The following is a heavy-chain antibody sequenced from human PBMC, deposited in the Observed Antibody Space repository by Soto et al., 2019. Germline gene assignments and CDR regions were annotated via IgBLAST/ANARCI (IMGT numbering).Heavy chain of an antibody. CDR2: IYYSGSY. CDR1: GGALSSGYHY. CDR3: ARGVGSSWFFSYFDS. J-gene: IGHJ4*02. V-gene: IGHV4-31*03. D-gene: IGHD6-13*01. Sequence: QVQLQESGPGLVKPSQTLSLTCTVSGGALSSGYHYWSWIRQHPGKGLEWIAYIYYSGSYYYNPSLKSRLITSLDPSRNQISLKLTSVSAADTAVYYCARGVGSSWFFSYFDSWGQGTLVTVSS.